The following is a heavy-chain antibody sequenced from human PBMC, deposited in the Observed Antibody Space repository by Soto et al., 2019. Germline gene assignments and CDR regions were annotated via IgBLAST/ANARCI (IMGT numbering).Heavy chain of an antibody. D-gene: IGHD4-17*01. CDR3: ARETTVTTNFAGQIGYYYYGMDV. CDR1: GGSISSGGYY. CDR2: IYYSGST. J-gene: IGHJ6*02. V-gene: IGHV4-31*03. Sequence: KPSETLSLTCTVSGGSISSGGYYWSWIRQHPGKGLEWIGYIYYSGSTYYNPSLKSRVTISVDTSKNQFSLKLSSVTAADTAVYYCARETTVTTNFAGQIGYYYYGMDVWGQGTTVTVSS.